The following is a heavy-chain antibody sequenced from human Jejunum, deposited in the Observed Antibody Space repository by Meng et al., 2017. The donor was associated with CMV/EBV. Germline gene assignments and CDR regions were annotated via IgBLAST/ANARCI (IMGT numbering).Heavy chain of an antibody. J-gene: IGHJ4*02. CDR1: GCSSSSSYN. Sequence: CTVSGCSSSSSYNWEWIRQPPGKGLEWIESIYRSGNNIYNPTLKGRVTISVDTSKNQFSLKLSSVTAADTAVYYCARHSATAGDYWGQGTRVTVSS. CDR2: IYRSGNN. V-gene: IGHV4-38-2*02. D-gene: IGHD5-18*01. CDR3: ARHSATAGDY.